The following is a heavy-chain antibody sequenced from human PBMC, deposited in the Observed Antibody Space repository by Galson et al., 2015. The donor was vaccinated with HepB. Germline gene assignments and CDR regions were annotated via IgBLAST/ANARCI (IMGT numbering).Heavy chain of an antibody. CDR1: GFTFSSYS. CDR3: ARVMAVAFRYYYGMNV. V-gene: IGHV3-21*01. CDR2: ISSSSSYI. J-gene: IGHJ6*02. D-gene: IGHD6-19*01. Sequence: SLRLSCAASGFTFSSYSMNWVRQAPGKGLEWVSSISSSSSYIYYADSVKGRFTISRDNAKNSLYLQMNSLRAEDTAVYYCARVMAVAFRYYYGMNVWGQGTTVTVSS.